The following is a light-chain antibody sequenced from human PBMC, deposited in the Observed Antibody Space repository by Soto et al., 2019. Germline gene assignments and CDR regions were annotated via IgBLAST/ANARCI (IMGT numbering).Light chain of an antibody. CDR2: GAS. V-gene: IGKV3D-20*02. CDR1: HSINTSF. J-gene: IGKJ5*01. CDR3: QHRSNWPPGIT. Sequence: EIVLTQSPGTLSLSPGDRATLSCRASHSINTSFLAWFQQKPGQAPRLLIYGASNRATGIPDRFSGSGSGTDFTLTISRLEPEDFAVYYCQHRSNWPPGITFGQGTRLEIK.